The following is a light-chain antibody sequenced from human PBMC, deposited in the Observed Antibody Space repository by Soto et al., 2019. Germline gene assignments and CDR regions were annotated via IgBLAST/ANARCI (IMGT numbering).Light chain of an antibody. CDR2: DVS. CDR3: SSYTSSTTYV. J-gene: IGLJ1*01. Sequence: QSALTQPASVSGSPEQSITISCTGTSSDVGAYRYVSWYQQHPGKAPKLIIYDVSDRPSGISNRFSGSKSDNTASLTISGLQAEDEAEYYCSSYTSSTTYVFGTGTKLTVL. CDR1: SSDVGAYRY. V-gene: IGLV2-14*01.